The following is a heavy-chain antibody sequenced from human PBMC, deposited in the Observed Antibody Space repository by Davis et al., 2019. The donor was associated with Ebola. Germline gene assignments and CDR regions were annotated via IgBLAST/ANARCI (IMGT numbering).Heavy chain of an antibody. V-gene: IGHV4-59*01. CDR2: IYYSGST. Sequence: PSETLSLTCTVPGGSISSYHWRWIRQPPGKGLEWIGYIYYSGSTNYNPSLKSRVTISVDTTKNQFSLKLSSVTAADTAVYYCARAAFYYYGMDVWGQGTTVTLSS. CDR3: ARAAFYYYGMDV. J-gene: IGHJ6*02. D-gene: IGHD3-3*02. CDR1: GGSISSYH.